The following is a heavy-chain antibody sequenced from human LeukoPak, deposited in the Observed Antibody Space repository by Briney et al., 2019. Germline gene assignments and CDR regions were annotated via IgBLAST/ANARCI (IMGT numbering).Heavy chain of an antibody. Sequence: QTGGSLRLSCAVSGLTLSNVWMSWVRQAPGKGLEWVANIKQDGSEIYYVDSVKGRFTISRDNAKNSLFLQMNSLRAEDTAVYYCARTPLYSNRFDYWGQGTLVTVSS. CDR2: IKQDGSEI. V-gene: IGHV3-7*01. J-gene: IGHJ4*02. D-gene: IGHD4-11*01. CDR3: ARTPLYSNRFDY. CDR1: GLTLSNVW.